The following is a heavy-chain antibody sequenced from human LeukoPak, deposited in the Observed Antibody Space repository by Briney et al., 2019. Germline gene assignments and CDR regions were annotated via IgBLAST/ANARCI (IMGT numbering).Heavy chain of an antibody. J-gene: IGHJ3*02. Sequence: GGSLRLSCAASGFTFSSYSMNWVRQAPGKGLEWVSSISSSSSYIYYADSVKGRFTISRDNAKNSLYLQMNSLRAEDTAVYYCARSLRLDAFDIWGQGTMVTASS. CDR1: GFTFSSYS. V-gene: IGHV3-21*01. CDR3: ARSLRLDAFDI. CDR2: ISSSSSYI. D-gene: IGHD6-13*01.